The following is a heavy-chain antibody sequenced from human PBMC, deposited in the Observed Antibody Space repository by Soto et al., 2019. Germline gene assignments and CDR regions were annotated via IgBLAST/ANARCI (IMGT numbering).Heavy chain of an antibody. CDR2: ISYDGSNK. J-gene: IGHJ4*02. D-gene: IGHD3-3*01. CDR1: GFTFSSYA. Sequence: PGGSLRLSCAASGFTFSSYAMHWVRQAPGKGLEWVAVISYDGSNKYYADSVKGRFTISRDNSKNTLYLQMNSLRAEDTAVYYCARVYPITIFGVATTPIGYWGQGTLVTVSS. CDR3: ARVYPITIFGVATTPIGY. V-gene: IGHV3-30-3*01.